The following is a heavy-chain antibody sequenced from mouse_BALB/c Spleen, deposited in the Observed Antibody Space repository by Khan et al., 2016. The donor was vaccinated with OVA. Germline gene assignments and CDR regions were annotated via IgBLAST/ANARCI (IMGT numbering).Heavy chain of an antibody. CDR3: AREEALYYFDY. V-gene: IGHV1-76*01. CDR1: GYIFTNYW. J-gene: IGHJ2*01. CDR2: IYPGTDNT. D-gene: IGHD3-2*02. Sequence: QVHVKQSGAELVRPGASVKLSCKTSGYIFTNYWIHWVKQRSGQGLEWIARIYPGTDNTYYNEKLKDKAILTVDKSSSTAYMQLSSLKSEDSAVYFCAREEALYYFDYWGQGTTLTVSS.